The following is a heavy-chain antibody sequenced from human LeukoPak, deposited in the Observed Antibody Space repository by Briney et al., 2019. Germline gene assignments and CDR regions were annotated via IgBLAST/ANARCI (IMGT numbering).Heavy chain of an antibody. D-gene: IGHD1-26*01. V-gene: IGHV7-4-1*02. CDR1: GYTFTSYA. Sequence: GASVKVSCKASGYTFTSYAMNWVRQAPGQGLEWMGWINTNTGNPTYAQGITGRFVFSLDTSVSTAYLQISSLKAEDTAVYYCARDPSGGELLRYFDYWGQGTLVTVSS. CDR2: INTNTGNP. CDR3: ARDPSGGELLRYFDY. J-gene: IGHJ4*02.